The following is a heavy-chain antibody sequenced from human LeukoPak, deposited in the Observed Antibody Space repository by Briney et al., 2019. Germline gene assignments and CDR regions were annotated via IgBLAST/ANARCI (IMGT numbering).Heavy chain of an antibody. CDR1: GYTLTSYG. D-gene: IGHD3-22*01. CDR2: ISAYNGNT. J-gene: IGHJ4*02. V-gene: IGHV1-18*01. Sequence: GASVKVSCKASGYTLTSYGISWVRQAPGQGLEWMGWISAYNGNTNYAQKLQGRVTMTTDTSTSTAYMELRSLRSDDTAVYYCARVVANIGVVNGFYLDYWGQGTLVTVSS. CDR3: ARVVANIGVVNGFYLDY.